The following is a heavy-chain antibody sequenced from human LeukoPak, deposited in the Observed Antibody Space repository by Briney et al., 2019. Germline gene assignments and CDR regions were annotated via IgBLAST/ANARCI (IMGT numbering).Heavy chain of an antibody. D-gene: IGHD2-2*01. J-gene: IGHJ3*02. CDR3: ASYCSSTSCSTYPWAFDI. V-gene: IGHV3-21*01. CDR2: ISSSSSYI. CDR1: GFTFSSYS. Sequence: NPGGSLRLSCAASGFTFSSYSMNWVRQAPGKGLEWVSSISSSSSYIYYADSVKGRFTISRDNADNSLYLQMNSLKVEDTAVYYCASYCSSTSCSTYPWAFDIWGQGTMVTVSS.